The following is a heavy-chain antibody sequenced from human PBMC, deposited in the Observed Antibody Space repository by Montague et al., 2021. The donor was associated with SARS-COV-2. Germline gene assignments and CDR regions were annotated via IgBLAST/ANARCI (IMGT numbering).Heavy chain of an antibody. V-gene: IGHV3-33*01. CDR2: IWYDGNNK. D-gene: IGHD6-19*01. J-gene: IGHJ4*02. CDR3: ARDHSGWYFDY. CDR1: GFTFSTYG. Sequence: SLSLSCAASGFTFSTYGMPWVRQAPGKGLEWVAVIWYDGNNKYYADSVKGRFAISRDNSKNTLYLQTNSLRAEDTAVYYCARDHSGWYFDYWGQGTLVTVSS.